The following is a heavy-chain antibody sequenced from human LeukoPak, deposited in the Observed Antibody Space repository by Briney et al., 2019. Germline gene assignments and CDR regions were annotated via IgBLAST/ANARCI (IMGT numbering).Heavy chain of an antibody. J-gene: IGHJ5*02. V-gene: IGHV4-30-4*01. Sequence: SETLSLTCTVSGGSISSGDYYWSWIRQPPGKGLEWIGYIYYSGSTYYNPSLESRVTISVDTSKNQFSLKLSSVTAADTAVYYCASSPKSNNWFDPWGQGTLVTVSS. CDR3: ASSPKSNNWFDP. CDR2: IYYSGST. CDR1: GGSISSGDYY.